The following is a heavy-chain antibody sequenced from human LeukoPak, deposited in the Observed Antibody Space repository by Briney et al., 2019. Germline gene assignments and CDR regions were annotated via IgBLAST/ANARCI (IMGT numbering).Heavy chain of an antibody. CDR1: GGSISSSSYY. J-gene: IGHJ3*02. Sequence: PSETLSLTCTVSGGSISSSSYYWGWIRQPPGKGLEWIGSIYYSGSTYYNPSLKSRVTISVETSKNQFSLKLSSVTAADTAVYYCASLEYWDNAFDIWGQGTMVTVSS. D-gene: IGHD2/OR15-2a*01. V-gene: IGHV4-39*01. CDR2: IYYSGST. CDR3: ASLEYWDNAFDI.